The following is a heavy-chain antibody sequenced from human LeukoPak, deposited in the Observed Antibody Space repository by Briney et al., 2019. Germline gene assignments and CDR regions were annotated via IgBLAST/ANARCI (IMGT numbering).Heavy chain of an antibody. D-gene: IGHD2-15*01. CDR3: ASIGYCSGGSCPP. V-gene: IGHV1-3*01. J-gene: IGHJ5*02. Sequence: KLQGRVTITRDTSASTAYMELSSLRSEDTAVYYCASIGYCSGGSCPPWGQGTLVTVSS.